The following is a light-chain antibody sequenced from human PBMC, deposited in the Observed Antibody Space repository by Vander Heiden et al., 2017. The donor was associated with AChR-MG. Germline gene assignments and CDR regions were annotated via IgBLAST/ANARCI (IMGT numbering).Light chain of an antibody. Sequence: EIVMTQSPATLSVSPGERATLSCRASQSVSDKFAWYQQKPGQAPRLLSYGAATRATGIPARFSGSGSGTEFTLTISSLQSEDFAIYYCQQFNNWPLTFGGGTKVEI. CDR1: QSVSDK. CDR2: GAA. V-gene: IGKV3-15*01. J-gene: IGKJ4*01. CDR3: QQFNNWPLT.